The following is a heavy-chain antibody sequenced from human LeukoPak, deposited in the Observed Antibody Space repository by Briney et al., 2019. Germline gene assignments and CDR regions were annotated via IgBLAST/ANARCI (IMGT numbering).Heavy chain of an antibody. CDR2: MNPNSGNT. CDR1: GYTITSYD. V-gene: IGHV1-8*01. CDR3: ARGVDYGGNRITSAAFDI. Sequence: ASVKVSCKASGYTITSYDINWVRQATGQGLEWMGWMNPNSGNTGYAQKFQGRVTMTRNTSISTAYMELRSLRSDDTAVYYCARGVDYGGNRITSAAFDIWGQGTMVTVSS. D-gene: IGHD4-23*01. J-gene: IGHJ3*02.